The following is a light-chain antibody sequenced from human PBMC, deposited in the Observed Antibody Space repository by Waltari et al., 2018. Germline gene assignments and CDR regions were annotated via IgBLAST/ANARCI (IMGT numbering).Light chain of an antibody. CDR2: KDT. CDR1: ALPKQF. V-gene: IGLV3-25*03. Sequence: SYELTQPPSVSVSPGQTARITCSGDALPKQFAFWYQQKSGQAPVVVIYKDTERPSGIPDRISGSSSGTTVTLTISGAQAEDEADYYCQSGDSSGVVVFGGGTKLTVL. J-gene: IGLJ2*01. CDR3: QSGDSSGVVV.